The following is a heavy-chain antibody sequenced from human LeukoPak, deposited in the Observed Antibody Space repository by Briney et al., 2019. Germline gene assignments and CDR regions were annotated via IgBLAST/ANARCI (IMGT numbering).Heavy chain of an antibody. J-gene: IGHJ6*02. CDR3: ASLYNWNYYYYGMDV. V-gene: IGHV4-30-4*01. D-gene: IGHD1-20*01. Sequence: SETLSLTCTVSGGSISSGDYYWSWIRQPPGKGLEWIGYIYYSGSTNYNPSLKSRVTISVDTSKNQFSLKLSSVTAADTAVYYCASLYNWNYYYYGMDVWGQGTTVTVSS. CDR1: GGSISSGDYY. CDR2: IYYSGST.